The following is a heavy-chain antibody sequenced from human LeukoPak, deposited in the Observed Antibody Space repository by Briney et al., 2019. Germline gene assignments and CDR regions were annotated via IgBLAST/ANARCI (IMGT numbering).Heavy chain of an antibody. CDR2: ISSSGTTI. D-gene: IGHD1-26*01. CDR1: GGSISSYY. CDR3: ARRRDSGSLQHFDY. J-gene: IGHJ4*02. V-gene: IGHV3-11*01. Sequence: LSLTCIVSGGSISSYYWSWIRQAPGKGLEWVSYISSSGTTIYYADSVKGRFTISRDNAKNSLYLQMNCLRAEDTAVYYCARRRDSGSLQHFDYWGQGTLVTVSS.